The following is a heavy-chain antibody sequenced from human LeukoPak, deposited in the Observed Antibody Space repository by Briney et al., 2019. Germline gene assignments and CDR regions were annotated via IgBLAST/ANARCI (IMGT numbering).Heavy chain of an antibody. J-gene: IGHJ3*02. CDR1: GYSFTNYW. CDR3: ARKRYWSGGTCFSNAFDS. D-gene: IGHD2-15*01. Sequence: GESLKISCKGSGYSFTNYWIACVRQMPGKGLEWMGIIYPGDSDTRYSPSFQGQVTISADKSISTAYLQWNSLKASDTAMYYCARKRYWSGGTCFSNAFDSWGQGTMVTVSS. CDR2: IYPGDSDT. V-gene: IGHV5-51*01.